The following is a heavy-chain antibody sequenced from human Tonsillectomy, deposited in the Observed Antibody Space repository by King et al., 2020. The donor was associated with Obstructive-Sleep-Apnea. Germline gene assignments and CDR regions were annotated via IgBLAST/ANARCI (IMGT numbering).Heavy chain of an antibody. CDR1: GGSISSSSYY. CDR3: AGDLADYGSGSYYLTFHFDY. Sequence: QLQESGPGLVKPSETLSLTCTVSGGSISSSSYYWGWIRQPPGKGLEWIGSIYYSGSTYYNPSLKSRVTISVDTSKNQFSLKLSSLTAADTAVYYCAGDLADYGSGSYYLTFHFDYWGQGTLVTVSS. J-gene: IGHJ4*02. V-gene: IGHV4-39*07. CDR2: IYYSGST. D-gene: IGHD3-10*01.